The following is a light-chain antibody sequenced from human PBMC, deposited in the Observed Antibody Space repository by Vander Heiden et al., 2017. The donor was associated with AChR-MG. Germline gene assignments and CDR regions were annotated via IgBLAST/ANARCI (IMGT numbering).Light chain of an antibody. CDR2: AAS. V-gene: IGKV1-39*01. J-gene: IGKJ1*01. Sequence: DIQMTQSPSSLSASVGDRVTITCRASQDISNYLNWYQQKPGKAPKLLIYAASSLQSGVPSRFSGSGSGTHFTLIISGLLSEDFATYYCQQSYSTLRTFGQGTQVEIK. CDR1: QDISNY. CDR3: QQSYSTLRT.